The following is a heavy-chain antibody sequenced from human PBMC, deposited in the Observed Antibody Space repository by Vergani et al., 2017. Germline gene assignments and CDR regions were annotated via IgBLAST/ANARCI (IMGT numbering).Heavy chain of an antibody. Sequence: QVQMQESGPGLVKTSETLSLTCSASGAPISYWCWSWLRQPAGKGLEWIGRLCPSGSTNYKPSLKSRVTMSIDTSKNQFSLKLSSVTAADTAVYYCARDRYYDSSGYETWGQGTLVTVSS. CDR3: ARDRYYDSSGYET. J-gene: IGHJ4*02. CDR2: LCPSGST. D-gene: IGHD3-22*01. CDR1: GAPISYWC. V-gene: IGHV4-4*07.